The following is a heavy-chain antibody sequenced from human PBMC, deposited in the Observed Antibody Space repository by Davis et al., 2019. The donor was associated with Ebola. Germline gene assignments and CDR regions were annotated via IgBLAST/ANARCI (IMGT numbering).Heavy chain of an antibody. CDR3: ARATYYYDSSGYSGPFVNAFDI. D-gene: IGHD3-22*01. J-gene: IGHJ3*02. V-gene: IGHV1-18*01. CDR1: GYTFTSYG. Sequence: ASVKVSCKASGYTFTSYGISWVRQAPGQGLEWMGWISAYNGNTNYAQKLQGRVTMTTDTSTSTAYMKLRSLRSDDTAVYYCARATYYYDSSGYSGPFVNAFDIWGQGTMVTVSS. CDR2: ISAYNGNT.